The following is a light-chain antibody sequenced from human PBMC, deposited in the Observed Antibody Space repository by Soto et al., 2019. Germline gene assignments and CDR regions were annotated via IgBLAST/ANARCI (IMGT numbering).Light chain of an antibody. CDR2: AAS. V-gene: IGKV1-8*01. CDR3: QQYYSYPRT. J-gene: IGKJ2*02. CDR1: QGISSC. Sequence: AIRMTQSPSSFSASTGDRVTITCRASQGISSCLAWYQQKPGKAPKLLIYAASTLESGVPSRFSGSGSGTNFTLTIGCLQSEDFPTYHCQQYYSYPRTFGQGTKLEIK.